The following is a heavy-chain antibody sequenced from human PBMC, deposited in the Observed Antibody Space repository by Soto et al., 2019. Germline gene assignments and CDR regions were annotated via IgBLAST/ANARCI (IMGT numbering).Heavy chain of an antibody. CDR2: INHLETT. V-gene: IGHV4-30-2*01. CDR3: ARGGGSDSFDY. Sequence: SETLSLTCTVSGASITFGGYPWSWIRQTPGKGLEWIGYINHLETTFYNPSFESRLTLSIDRAKNQFSLKLHSMSAADRAVYFCARGGGSDSFDYWGQGILVTVSS. CDR1: GASITFGGYP. D-gene: IGHD1-26*01. J-gene: IGHJ4*02.